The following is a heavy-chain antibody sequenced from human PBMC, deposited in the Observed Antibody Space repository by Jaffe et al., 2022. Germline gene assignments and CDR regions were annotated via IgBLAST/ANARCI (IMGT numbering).Heavy chain of an antibody. J-gene: IGHJ3*02. CDR2: IYYSGST. V-gene: IGHV4-39*01. Sequence: QLQLQESGPGLVKPSETLSLTCTVSGGSISSSSYYWGWIRQPPGKGLEWIGSIYYSGSTYYNPSLKSRVTISVDTSKNQFSLKLSSVTAADTAVYYCARHHLDPAVGPEGAFDIWGQGTMVTVSS. D-gene: IGHD6-19*01. CDR3: ARHHLDPAVGPEGAFDI. CDR1: GGSISSSSYY.